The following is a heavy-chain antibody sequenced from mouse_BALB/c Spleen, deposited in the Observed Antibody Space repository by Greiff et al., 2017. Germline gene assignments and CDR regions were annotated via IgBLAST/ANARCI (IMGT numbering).Heavy chain of an antibody. CDR1: GFTFSSFG. V-gene: IGHV5-17*02. CDR3: ARSDYFDY. J-gene: IGHJ2*01. CDR2: ISSGSSTI. Sequence: EVHLVESGGGLVQPGGSPKLSCAASGFTFSSFGMHWVRQAPEKGLEWVAYISSGSSTIYYADTVKGRFTISRDNPKNTLFLQMTSLRSEDTAMYYCARSDYFDYWGQGTTLTVSS.